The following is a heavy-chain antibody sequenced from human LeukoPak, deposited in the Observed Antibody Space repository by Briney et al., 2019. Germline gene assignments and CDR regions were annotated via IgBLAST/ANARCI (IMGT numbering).Heavy chain of an antibody. CDR2: ISGSGGNT. J-gene: IGHJ4*02. CDR1: GFTFNNYA. V-gene: IGHV3-23*01. D-gene: IGHD3-16*01. CDR3: AKEIMETTYFDY. Sequence: GGSLRLSCAASGFTFNNYAMSWVRQAPGKGLEWVSAISGSGGNTYYADSVKGRFTISRDNSKNTLYLQTNSLRAEDTAVYYCAKEIMETTYFDYWGQGTLVTVSS.